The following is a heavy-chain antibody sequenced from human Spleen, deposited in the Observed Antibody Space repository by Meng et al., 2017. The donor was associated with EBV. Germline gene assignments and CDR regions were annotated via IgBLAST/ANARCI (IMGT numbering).Heavy chain of an antibody. CDR1: GITFSKTW. Sequence: EVEWVGSGGGLVKPGASLRIPCAASGITFSKTWMSWVRQAPGKGLEWVGRIKGKTDGGTKDYAAPVKGRFTISRDDSKKTVYLEMNSLKTEDTAIYYCTTNRGSKWGQGTLVTVSS. CDR2: IKGKTDGGTK. V-gene: IGHV3-15*01. D-gene: IGHD1-26*01. CDR3: TTNRGSK. J-gene: IGHJ4*02.